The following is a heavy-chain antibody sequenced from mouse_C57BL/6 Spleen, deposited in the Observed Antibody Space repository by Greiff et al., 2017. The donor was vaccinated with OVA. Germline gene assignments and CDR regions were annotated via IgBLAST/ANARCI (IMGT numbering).Heavy chain of an antibody. CDR1: GFTFSSYT. D-gene: IGHD1-1*01. Sequence: EVQGVESGGGLVKPGGSLKLSCAASGFTFSSYTMSWVRQTPEKRLEWVATISGGGGNTYYPDSVKGRFTISRDNAKNTLYLHMSSLRSEDTAVDYCARHPDYYYGSSSFAYWGQGTLVTVSA. V-gene: IGHV5-9*04. CDR3: ARHPDYYYGSSSFAY. J-gene: IGHJ3*01. CDR2: ISGGGGNT.